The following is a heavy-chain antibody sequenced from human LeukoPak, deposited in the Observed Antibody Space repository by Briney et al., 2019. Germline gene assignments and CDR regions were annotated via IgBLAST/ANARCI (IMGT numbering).Heavy chain of an antibody. CDR3: ARGGTYYDFWSGYRYFDY. V-gene: IGHV1-2*02. CDR1: GYTFTGYY. CDR2: INPNSGGT. D-gene: IGHD3-3*01. Sequence: GASVKVSCKASGYTFTGYYMHWVRQAPGQGLEWMGWINPNSGGTNYAQKFQGRVTMTRDTSISTAYMELSRLRSDDAAVYYCARGGTYYDFWSGYRYFDYWGQGTLVTVSS. J-gene: IGHJ4*02.